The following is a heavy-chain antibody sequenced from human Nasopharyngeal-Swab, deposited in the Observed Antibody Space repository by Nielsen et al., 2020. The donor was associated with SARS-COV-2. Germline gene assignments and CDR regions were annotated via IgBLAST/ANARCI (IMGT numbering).Heavy chain of an antibody. Sequence: SETLSLTCTVSGGSISSGDYYWTWIRQPSGKGLEWIGYIYYSGSTNYSPSLKSRVTISVDTSKNQFSLKLNSVTAADTAVYYCARTAGYYYMDVWGKGTTVTVSS. V-gene: IGHV4-61*08. D-gene: IGHD6-13*01. CDR2: IYYSGST. J-gene: IGHJ6*03. CDR3: ARTAGYYYMDV. CDR1: GGSISSGDYY.